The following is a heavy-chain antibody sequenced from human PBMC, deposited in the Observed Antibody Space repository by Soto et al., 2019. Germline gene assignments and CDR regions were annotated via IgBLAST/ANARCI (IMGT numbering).Heavy chain of an antibody. CDR3: ARLKKDVRDSGYEHDYYFDY. Sequence: TLSLTCTVSGGSISSYYWSWIRQPPGKGLEWIGYIYYSGSTNYNPSLKSRVTISVDTSKNQFSLKLSSVTAADTAVYYCARLKKDVRDSGYEHDYYFDYWGQGTLVTVSS. CDR2: IYYSGST. D-gene: IGHD5-12*01. J-gene: IGHJ4*02. CDR1: GGSISSYY. V-gene: IGHV4-59*01.